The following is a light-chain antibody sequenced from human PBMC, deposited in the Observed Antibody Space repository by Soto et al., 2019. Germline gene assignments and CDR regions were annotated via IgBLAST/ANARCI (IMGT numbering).Light chain of an antibody. CDR3: QQYSSHWT. V-gene: IGKV1-5*03. CDR1: QGISNR. CDR2: QAS. J-gene: IGKJ1*01. Sequence: DVQMTQSPSTLSASVGDRVTITCRASQGISNRLAWYQQKPGKAPKLLIYQASSLKSGVPSRFGGSGSGTKSSLTITGLRPEYFETFSCQQYSSHWTFGEGTKV.